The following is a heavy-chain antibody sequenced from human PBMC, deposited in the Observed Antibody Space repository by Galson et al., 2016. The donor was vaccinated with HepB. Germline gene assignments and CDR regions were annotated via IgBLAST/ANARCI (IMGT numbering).Heavy chain of an antibody. V-gene: IGHV4-59*11. Sequence: SETLSLTCTVSGGPISGHSWSWIRQSPVKGLEYIGYIFYTGTTDYNPSLKSRVTISVDTSKNQFSLRLTSVTAADTAIYFCARIDFGLFDSWGQGILVTVSS. CDR2: IFYTGTT. D-gene: IGHD3/OR15-3a*01. J-gene: IGHJ4*02. CDR3: ARIDFGLFDS. CDR1: GGPISGHS.